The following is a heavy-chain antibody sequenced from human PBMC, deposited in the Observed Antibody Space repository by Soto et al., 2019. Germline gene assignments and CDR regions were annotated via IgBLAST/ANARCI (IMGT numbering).Heavy chain of an antibody. CDR1: GFRFEDYA. CDR2: IAWNSDII. CDR3: ANYCGSGSYAANYYYYGMDV. D-gene: IGHD3-10*01. V-gene: IGHV3-9*01. Sequence: GGSLRLSCAASGFRFEDYAMHWVRQAPGKGLEWVSGIAWNSDIIGYADSVKGRFTISRDNGKNSLYLQMNSLRPEDTALYYCANYCGSGSYAANYYYYGMDVWGQGTTVTVSS. J-gene: IGHJ6*02.